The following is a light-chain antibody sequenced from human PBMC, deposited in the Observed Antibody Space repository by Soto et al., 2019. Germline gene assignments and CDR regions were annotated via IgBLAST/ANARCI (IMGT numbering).Light chain of an antibody. CDR1: SSDIGGYNY. Sequence: QSALTQPASVSGSPGQSITISCTGTSSDIGGYNYVSWYQQHPGKVPKLMIFEVSNRPSGVSYRFSGSKSGNTASLTISGLQAEDEADYYCCSYAGSYTYVFGTGTKVTVL. J-gene: IGLJ1*01. CDR2: EVS. V-gene: IGLV2-14*01. CDR3: CSYAGSYTYV.